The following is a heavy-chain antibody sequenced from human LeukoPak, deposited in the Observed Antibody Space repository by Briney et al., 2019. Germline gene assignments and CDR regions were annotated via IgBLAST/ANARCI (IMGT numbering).Heavy chain of an antibody. CDR2: ISGSGGST. D-gene: IGHD3-10*01. CDR1: GFTFSSYA. CDR3: AKVGFGELPQERIDY. J-gene: IGHJ4*02. Sequence: PGGSLRLSCAASGFTFSSYAMSWVRQAPGKGLEWVSAISGSGGSTYYADSVKGRFTISRDNSKNTLYLQMNSLRAEDTVVYYCAKVGFGELPQERIDYWGQGTLVTVSS. V-gene: IGHV3-23*01.